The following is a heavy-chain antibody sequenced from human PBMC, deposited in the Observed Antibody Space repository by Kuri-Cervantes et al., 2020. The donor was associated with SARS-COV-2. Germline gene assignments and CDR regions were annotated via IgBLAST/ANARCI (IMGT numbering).Heavy chain of an antibody. CDR1: GGSFSGYY. V-gene: IGHV4-34*01. D-gene: IGHD4-11*01. CDR3: ARARTVTTFYYYYGMDV. CDR2: IYHSGST. J-gene: IGHJ6*02. Sequence: SQTLSLTCAVYGGSFSGYYWSWIRQPPGKGLEWIGEIYHSGSTNYNPSLKSRVTISVDKSKNQFSLKLSSVTAADTAVYYCARARTVTTFYYYYGMDVWGQGTTVTVSS.